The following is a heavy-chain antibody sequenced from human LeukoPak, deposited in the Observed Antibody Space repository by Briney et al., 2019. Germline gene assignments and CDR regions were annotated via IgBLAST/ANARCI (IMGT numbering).Heavy chain of an antibody. CDR1: GFTFDDYA. Sequence: GRSLRLSCAASGFTFDDYAMHWVPQAPGKGLEWVSGLSWNSGSIGYADSVKGRFTISRDNAKNSLYLQMNSLRAEDTALYYCAKDRGEVHYYGMDVRGQGTTVTVSS. J-gene: IGHJ6*02. CDR2: LSWNSGSI. CDR3: AKDRGEVHYYGMDV. V-gene: IGHV3-9*01. D-gene: IGHD3-10*01.